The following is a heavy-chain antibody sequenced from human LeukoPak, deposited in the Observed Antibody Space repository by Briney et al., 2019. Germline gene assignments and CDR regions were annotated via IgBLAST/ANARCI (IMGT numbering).Heavy chain of an antibody. CDR3: AKSLDYYDTRGYYYVGFDY. Sequence: GGSLRLSCAASGFTFSSYAMNWVRQAPGKGLKWVSAISGSGGSTYYADSVKGRFTISRDNAKNSLYLQMNSLRAEDTALYYCAKSLDYYDTRGYYYVGFDYWGQGTLVTVSS. J-gene: IGHJ4*02. D-gene: IGHD3-22*01. CDR2: ISGSGGST. CDR1: GFTFSSYA. V-gene: IGHV3-23*01.